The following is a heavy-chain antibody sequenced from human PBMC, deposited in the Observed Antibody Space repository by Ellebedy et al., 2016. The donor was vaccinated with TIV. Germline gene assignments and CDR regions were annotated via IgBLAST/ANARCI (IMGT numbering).Heavy chain of an antibody. CDR2: ISAYNGNT. Sequence: ASVKVSCKASGYTFTSYGISWVRQAPGQGLEWMGWISAYNGNTNYAQKLQGRVTMTTDTSTSTAYMELRSLRSDDTAVYYCARQYGSGSYYQLAGYWGQGTLVTISS. CDR3: ARQYGSGSYYQLAGY. J-gene: IGHJ4*02. V-gene: IGHV1-18*01. D-gene: IGHD3-10*01. CDR1: GYTFTSYG.